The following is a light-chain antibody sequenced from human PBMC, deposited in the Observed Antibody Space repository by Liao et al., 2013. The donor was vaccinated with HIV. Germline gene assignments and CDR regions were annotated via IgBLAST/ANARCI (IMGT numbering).Light chain of an antibody. Sequence: SYELTQTPSMTVAPGATARITCGGDKIGIKSVHWYQQKPGQAPVLVIYYDSDRPSGIPERFSGSNSGNTAALTISRVEAGDEADYYCQVWDDNIRGVVFGGGTKLTVL. J-gene: IGLJ2*01. CDR3: QVWDDNIRGVV. CDR2: YDS. V-gene: IGLV3-21*04. CDR1: KIGIKS.